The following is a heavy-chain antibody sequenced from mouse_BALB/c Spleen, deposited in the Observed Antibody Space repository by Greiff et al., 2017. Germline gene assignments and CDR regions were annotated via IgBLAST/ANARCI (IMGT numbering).Heavy chain of an antibody. Sequence: EVQGVESGGGLVKPGGSLKLSCAASGFTFSDYYMYWVRQTPEKRLEWVATISDGGSYTYYPDSVKGRFTISRDNAKNTLYLEMSSLRSEDTAMYYCARESTVVATRDFGYWGQGTLVTVSA. J-gene: IGHJ3*01. CDR3: ARESTVVATRDFGY. V-gene: IGHV5-4*02. CDR2: ISDGGSYT. CDR1: GFTFSDYY. D-gene: IGHD1-1*01.